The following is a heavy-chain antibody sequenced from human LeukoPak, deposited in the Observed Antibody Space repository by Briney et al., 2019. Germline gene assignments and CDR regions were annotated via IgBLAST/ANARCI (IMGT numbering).Heavy chain of an antibody. Sequence: ASVKVSCKASGGTFSSYAISWVRQAPGQGLEWMGGIIPIFGTANYAQKFQGRVTITADESTSTAYMELSSLRSEDTAVYYCARADLTYCGGDCSPYFDYWGQGTLVTVSS. CDR3: ARADLTYCGGDCSPYFDY. J-gene: IGHJ4*02. V-gene: IGHV1-69*13. D-gene: IGHD2-21*02. CDR1: GGTFSSYA. CDR2: IIPIFGTA.